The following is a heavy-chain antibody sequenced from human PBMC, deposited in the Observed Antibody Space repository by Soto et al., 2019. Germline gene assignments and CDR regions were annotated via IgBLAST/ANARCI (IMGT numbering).Heavy chain of an antibody. D-gene: IGHD2-2*02. J-gene: IGHJ6*02. CDR3: AREDCSSTSCYTGVGAYYYYYGMDV. CDR2: ISSSSSYI. Sequence: EVQLVESGGGLVKPGGSLRLSCAASGFTFSSYSMNWVRQAPGKGLEWVSSISSSSSYIYYADSVKGRFTISRDNAKKSLSLQMNSLRAEDTAVYYCAREDCSSTSCYTGVGAYYYYYGMDVWGQGTTVTVSS. V-gene: IGHV3-21*01. CDR1: GFTFSSYS.